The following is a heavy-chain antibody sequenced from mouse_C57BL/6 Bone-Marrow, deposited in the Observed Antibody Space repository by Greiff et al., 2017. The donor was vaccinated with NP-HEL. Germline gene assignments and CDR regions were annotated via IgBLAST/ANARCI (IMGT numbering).Heavy chain of an antibody. Sequence: QLKQSGAELVRPGASVKLSCTASGFNIKDDYMHWVKQRPEQGLEWIGWIDPENGDTEYASKFQGKATITADTSSNTAYLQLSSLTSEDTAVYYRTTLDYDGEGYWGQGTTLTVSS. CDR2: IDPENGDT. D-gene: IGHD2-4*01. J-gene: IGHJ2*01. V-gene: IGHV14-4*01. CDR1: GFNIKDDY. CDR3: TTLDYDGEGY.